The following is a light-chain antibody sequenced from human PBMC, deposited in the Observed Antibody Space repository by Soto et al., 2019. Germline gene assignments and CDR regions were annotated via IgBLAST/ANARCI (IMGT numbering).Light chain of an antibody. V-gene: IGKV1-27*01. CDR3: QNYNNAPPSIT. CDR2: AAS. CDR1: QDISNY. Sequence: DIQMTQSPSSRSASVGDRVTITCRASQDISNYLGWYQQKPGKVPKLLIYAASTLQSGVPSRFSGSGSGTDFTLTISSLQPEDVATYYCQNYNNAPPSITFGQGTRLE. J-gene: IGKJ5*01.